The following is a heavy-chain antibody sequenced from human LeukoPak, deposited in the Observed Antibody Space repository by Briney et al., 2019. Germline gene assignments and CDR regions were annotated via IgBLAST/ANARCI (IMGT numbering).Heavy chain of an antibody. V-gene: IGHV4-31*03. CDR3: ARLEQANWGSNWFDP. J-gene: IGHJ5*02. Sequence: PSETLSLTCTVSGGSISSGGYYWSWIRQHPGKGLEWIGYIYYSGSTYYNPSLKSRVTISVDTSKNQFSLKLSSVTAADTAVYYCARLEQANWGSNWFDPWGQGTLVTVSS. D-gene: IGHD7-27*01. CDR2: IYYSGST. CDR1: GGSISSGGYY.